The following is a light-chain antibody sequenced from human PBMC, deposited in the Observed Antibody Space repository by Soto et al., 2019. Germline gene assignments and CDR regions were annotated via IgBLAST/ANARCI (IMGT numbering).Light chain of an antibody. Sequence: TQSPATLSVFPGERATISCRASQVIGSRYLAWYHQKSGQAPRLLIYGTSSRATGIPDRFSGSGSGTDFTLTISRLEPEDFGVYYCQQFGSSIPHTFGQGTKLEIK. J-gene: IGKJ2*01. CDR2: GTS. V-gene: IGKV3-20*01. CDR3: QQFGSSIPHT. CDR1: QVIGSRY.